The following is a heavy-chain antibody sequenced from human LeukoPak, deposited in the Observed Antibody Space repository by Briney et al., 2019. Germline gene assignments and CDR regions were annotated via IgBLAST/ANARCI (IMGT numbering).Heavy chain of an antibody. CDR2: IYHSGST. D-gene: IGHD2-2*01. CDR3: ARESCSSTGCYAEAPHYYGMDV. J-gene: IGHJ6*02. CDR1: GGSISSSNW. Sequence: PSETLFLTCAVSGGSISSSNWWSWVRQPPGKGLEWIGEIYHSGSTNYNPSLKSRVTISVGKSKNQFSLKLSSVTAADTAVYYCARESCSSTGCYAEAPHYYGMDVWGQGTTVTVSS. V-gene: IGHV4-4*02.